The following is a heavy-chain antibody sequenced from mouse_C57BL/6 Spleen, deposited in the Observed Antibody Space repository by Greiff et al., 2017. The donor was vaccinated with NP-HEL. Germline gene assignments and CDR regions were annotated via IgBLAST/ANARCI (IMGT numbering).Heavy chain of an antibody. V-gene: IGHV1-80*01. CDR1: GYAFSSYW. J-gene: IGHJ4*01. Sequence: QVQLKESGAELVKPGASVKISCKASGYAFSSYWMNWVKQRPGKGLEWIGQIYPGDGDTNYNGKFKGKATLTADKSSSTAYMQLSSLTSEDSAVYFCARSDLFYYAMDYWGQGTSVTVSS. CDR3: ARSDLFYYAMDY. D-gene: IGHD1-1*01. CDR2: IYPGDGDT.